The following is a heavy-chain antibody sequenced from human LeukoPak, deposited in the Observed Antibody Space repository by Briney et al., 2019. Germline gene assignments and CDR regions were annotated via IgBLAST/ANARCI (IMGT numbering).Heavy chain of an antibody. CDR1: GGSFSGYY. Sequence: SETLSLTCAVYGGSFSGYYWSWIRQPPGKGLEWIGSIYYSGSTYYNPSLESRVTISVDTSKNQFSLKLSSVTAADTAVYYCARGRPRFDPWGQGTLVTVSS. CDR2: IYYSGST. V-gene: IGHV4-34*01. CDR3: ARGRPRFDP. J-gene: IGHJ5*02.